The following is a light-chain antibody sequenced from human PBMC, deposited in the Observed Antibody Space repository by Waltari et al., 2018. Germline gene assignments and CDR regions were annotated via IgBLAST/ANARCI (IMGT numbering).Light chain of an antibody. Sequence: IVLTQSPVTLSLSPGERATLSCRASQSVFNYLAWYQQKPGQAPRLLIYDTSNSATGIPDRFSASASGTDFTLTISRLEPEDFAVYYCHQRSSWPLTFGGGTKVEIK. CDR1: QSVFNY. J-gene: IGKJ4*01. CDR2: DTS. CDR3: HQRSSWPLT. V-gene: IGKV3-11*01.